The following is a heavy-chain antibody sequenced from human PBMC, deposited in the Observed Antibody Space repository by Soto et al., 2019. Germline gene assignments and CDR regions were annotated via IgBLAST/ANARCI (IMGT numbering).Heavy chain of an antibody. D-gene: IGHD5-12*01. V-gene: IGHV4-59*01. CDR2: IYYSGST. CDR1: GGSISSYY. J-gene: IGHJ6*02. Sequence: SETLSLTGTVSGGSISSYYWSWIRQPPGKGLEWIGYIYYSGSTNYNPSLKSRVTISVDTSKNQFSLKLSSVTAADTAVYYCARDLLVATTGYGMDVWGQGTTVTVSS. CDR3: ARDLLVATTGYGMDV.